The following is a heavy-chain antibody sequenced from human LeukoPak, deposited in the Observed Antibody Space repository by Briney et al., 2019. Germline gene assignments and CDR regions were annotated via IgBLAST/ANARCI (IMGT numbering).Heavy chain of an antibody. V-gene: IGHV4-4*07. CDR3: AREAPCTICSADAFDI. Sequence: NSSETLSLTCTVSGGSLSSSYWNWIRQPAGKGLEWIGRTYISGSPNYNPSLKSRVTMSVDTSKNLFSLNLISVTAADTAVYYCAREAPCTICSADAFDIWGHGTMVTVSS. D-gene: IGHD2-2*01. CDR2: TYISGSP. J-gene: IGHJ3*02. CDR1: GGSLSSSY.